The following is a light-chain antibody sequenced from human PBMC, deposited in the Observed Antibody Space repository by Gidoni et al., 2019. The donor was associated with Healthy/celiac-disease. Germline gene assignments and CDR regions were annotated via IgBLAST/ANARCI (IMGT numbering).Light chain of an antibody. V-gene: IGKV3-20*01. CDR3: QQYGSSPRTYT. CDR1: QSVSSSY. CDR2: GAS. J-gene: IGKJ1*01. Sequence: DIVLTQSPGTLSLSPGERATLSCRASQSVSSSYLAWYQQKPGQAPRLLIYGASSRATGIPDRFSGSGSGTDFTLTISRLEPEDFAVYYCQQYGSSPRTYTFGQGTKVEIK.